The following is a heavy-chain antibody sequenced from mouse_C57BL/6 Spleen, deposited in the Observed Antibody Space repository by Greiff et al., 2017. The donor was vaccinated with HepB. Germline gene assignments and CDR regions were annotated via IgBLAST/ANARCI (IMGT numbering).Heavy chain of an antibody. D-gene: IGHD1-1*01. J-gene: IGHJ2*01. Sequence: QVQLKESGPELVKPGASVKISCKASGYAFSSSWMNWVKQRPGKGLEWIGRIYPGDGDTNYNGKFKGKATLTADKSSSTAYMQLSSLTSEDSAVYFCARTTVVKFDYWGQGTTLTVSS. CDR1: GYAFSSSW. CDR3: ARTTVVKFDY. V-gene: IGHV1-82*01. CDR2: IYPGDGDT.